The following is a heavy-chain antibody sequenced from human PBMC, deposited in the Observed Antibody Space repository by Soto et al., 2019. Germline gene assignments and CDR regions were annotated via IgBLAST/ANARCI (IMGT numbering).Heavy chain of an antibody. D-gene: IGHD4-17*01. CDR3: ARDSLYGDYGFDY. V-gene: IGHV3-21*01. CDR2: ISSSSSYI. Sequence: PGGSLRLSCAASGFTFSSYSMNWVRQAPGKGLEWVSSISSSSSYIYYADSVKGRFTISRDNAENSLYLQMNSLRAEDTAVYYCARDSLYGDYGFDYWGQGTLVTVSS. CDR1: GFTFSSYS. J-gene: IGHJ4*02.